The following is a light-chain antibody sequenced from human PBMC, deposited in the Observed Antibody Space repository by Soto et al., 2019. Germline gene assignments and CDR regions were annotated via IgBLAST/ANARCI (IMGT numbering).Light chain of an antibody. V-gene: IGLV4-69*01. CDR2: INSDGSH. J-gene: IGLJ2*01. CDR1: SGHSSYA. CDR3: QTWSTGIHVL. Sequence: QLVLTQSPSASASLGASVKLTCTLSSGHSSYAIAWHQQQPEKGPRYLMKINSDGSHSKGDGIPDRFSGSSSGAERYLTISSLQSEDEADYYCQTWSTGIHVLFGGGTKLTVL.